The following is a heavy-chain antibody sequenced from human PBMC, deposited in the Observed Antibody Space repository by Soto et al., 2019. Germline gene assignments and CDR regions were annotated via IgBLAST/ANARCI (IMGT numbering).Heavy chain of an antibody. CDR3: TTVDGYSGYDLGFGFYMDV. D-gene: IGHD5-12*01. CDR1: GFTFSNAW. Sequence: GGSLRLSCAASGFTFSNAWMSWVRQAPGKGLEWVGRIKSKTDGGTTDYAAPVKGRFTISRDDSKNTLYLQMNSLKTEDTAVYYCTTVDGYSGYDLGFGFYMDVWGKGTTVTVSS. J-gene: IGHJ6*03. CDR2: IKSKTDGGTT. V-gene: IGHV3-15*01.